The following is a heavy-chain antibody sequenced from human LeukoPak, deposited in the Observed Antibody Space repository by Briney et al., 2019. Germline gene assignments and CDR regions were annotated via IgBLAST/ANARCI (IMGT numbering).Heavy chain of an antibody. J-gene: IGHJ6*03. CDR3: ARLNRLPPPPSQGIYDFWSGYYWPYYYYMDV. Sequence: GESLKISCKGSGYSFTSYWIGWVRQMPGKGLEWMGIIYPGDSDTRYSPSFQGQVTISADKSISTAYLQWSSLKASDTAMYYCARLNRLPPPPSQGIYDFWSGYYWPYYYYMDVWGKGTTVTVSS. CDR1: GYSFTSYW. D-gene: IGHD3-3*01. V-gene: IGHV5-51*01. CDR2: IYPGDSDT.